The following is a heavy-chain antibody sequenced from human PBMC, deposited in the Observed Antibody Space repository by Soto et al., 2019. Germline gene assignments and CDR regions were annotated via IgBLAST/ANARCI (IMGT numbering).Heavy chain of an antibody. CDR1: GGSISSYY. Sequence: ETLSLTCTVSGGSISSYYWSWIRQPPGKGLEWIGYIYYSGSTNYNPSLKSRVTISVDTSKNQFSLKLSSVTAADTAVYYCAWRYCSSTSCYDLDAFDIWAQGTMVTVSS. CDR3: AWRYCSSTSCYDLDAFDI. J-gene: IGHJ3*02. D-gene: IGHD2-2*01. V-gene: IGHV4-59*08. CDR2: IYYSGST.